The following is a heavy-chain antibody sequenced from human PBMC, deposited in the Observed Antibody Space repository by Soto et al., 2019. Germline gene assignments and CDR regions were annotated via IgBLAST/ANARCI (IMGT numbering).Heavy chain of an antibody. CDR1: GFTFSSYW. CDR3: ARNLIAAAANHYYYYYGMDV. Sequence: EVQLVESGGGLVQPGGSLRLSCAASGFTFSSYWMSWVRQAPGKGLEWVANIKQDGSEKYYVDSVKGRFTISRDNAKNSLYLQMNSLRAEDTAVYYCARNLIAAAANHYYYYYGMDVWGQGTTVTVSS. V-gene: IGHV3-7*01. D-gene: IGHD6-13*01. J-gene: IGHJ6*02. CDR2: IKQDGSEK.